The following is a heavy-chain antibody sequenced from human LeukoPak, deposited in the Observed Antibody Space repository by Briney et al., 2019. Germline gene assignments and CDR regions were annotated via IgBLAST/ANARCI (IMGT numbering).Heavy chain of an antibody. D-gene: IGHD3-10*01. CDR3: AKDGNYYGSGSYFDY. CDR1: GFTFDDYA. Sequence: GGSLRLSCAASGFTFDDYAMYWVRQAPGKGLEWVSGISWNSGSIGYADSVKGRFTISRDNAKNSLYLQMDSLRAEDMALYHCAKDGNYYGSGSYFDYWGQGTLVTVSS. J-gene: IGHJ4*02. V-gene: IGHV3-9*03. CDR2: ISWNSGSI.